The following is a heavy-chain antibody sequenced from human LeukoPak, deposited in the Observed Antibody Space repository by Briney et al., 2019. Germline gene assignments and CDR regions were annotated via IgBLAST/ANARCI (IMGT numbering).Heavy chain of an antibody. CDR2: ISGSGGST. Sequence: GGSLRLSCAASGFTFSSYAMSWVRQAPGKGLEWVSAISGSGGSTYYADSVKGRVTISRDNSKNTLYLQMNSLRAEDTAVYYCAKDLGYYYDSSGYYPFDYWGQGTLVTVSS. J-gene: IGHJ4*02. D-gene: IGHD3-22*01. CDR1: GFTFSSYA. V-gene: IGHV3-23*01. CDR3: AKDLGYYYDSSGYYPFDY.